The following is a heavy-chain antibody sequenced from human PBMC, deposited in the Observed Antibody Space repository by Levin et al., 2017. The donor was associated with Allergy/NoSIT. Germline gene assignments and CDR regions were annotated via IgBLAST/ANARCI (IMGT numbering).Heavy chain of an antibody. D-gene: IGHD6-6*01. J-gene: IGHJ4*02. CDR3: AREDAAARPSAYFDY. CDR1: GFTFSNFA. Sequence: GESLKISCEASGFTFSNFAMHWVRQAPGKGLEWVAVISYDGRNKYFADSVKGRFTIFRDNSKNTLYLQMNSLRAEDTAVYYCAREDAAARPSAYFDYWGQGTLVTVSS. CDR2: ISYDGRNK. V-gene: IGHV3-30*04.